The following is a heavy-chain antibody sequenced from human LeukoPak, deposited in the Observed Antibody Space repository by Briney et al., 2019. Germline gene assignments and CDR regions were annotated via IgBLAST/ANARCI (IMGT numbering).Heavy chain of an antibody. J-gene: IGHJ4*02. D-gene: IGHD3-22*01. CDR3: ARTNYFDSSGHYSY. V-gene: IGHV5-51*01. CDR1: GYSFTSNW. Sequence: GGSLKISCQGSGYSFTSNWIGWVRQMPGKGLEWMGIIYPGDSDTRYSPSFQGQVTISADKSISTAYLQWSSLKASDTAMYYCARTNYFDSSGHYSYWGQGTLVTVSS. CDR2: IYPGDSDT.